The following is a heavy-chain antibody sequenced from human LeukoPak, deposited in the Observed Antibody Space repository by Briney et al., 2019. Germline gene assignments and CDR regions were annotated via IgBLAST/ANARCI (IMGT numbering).Heavy chain of an antibody. CDR2: INPSGGST. Sequence: ASVKVSCKASGYTFTSYYMHWVRQAPGQGLEWMGIINPSGGSTSYAQKFQGRVTMTRDMSTSTVYMELSSLRSDDTAVYYCAREYYDILTGYYRTNLGYYFDYWGQGTLVTVSS. CDR3: AREYYDILTGYYRTNLGYYFDY. J-gene: IGHJ4*02. D-gene: IGHD3-9*01. V-gene: IGHV1-46*01. CDR1: GYTFTSYY.